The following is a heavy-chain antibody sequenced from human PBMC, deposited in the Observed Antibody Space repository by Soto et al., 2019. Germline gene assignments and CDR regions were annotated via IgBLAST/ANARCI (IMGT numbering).Heavy chain of an antibody. J-gene: IGHJ6*02. CDR1: GGSFSGYY. CDR2: IHSSGST. V-gene: IGHV4-59*01. CDR3: ARSERPYYYYGMDV. Sequence: QVQLQESGPGLVKPSETLSLTCTVSGGSFSGYYWSWIRQPPGNGLEWIGYIHSSGSTNYNPSLKRPVTLSVDTSKNQFALKLSSVTAADTAVYYCARSERPYYYYGMDVWGQGTTVTVSS.